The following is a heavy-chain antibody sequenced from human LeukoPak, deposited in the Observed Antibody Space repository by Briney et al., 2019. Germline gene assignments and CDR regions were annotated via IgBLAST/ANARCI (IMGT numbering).Heavy chain of an antibody. CDR3: AKMGSEAPYYYYYMDV. D-gene: IGHD2-8*01. CDR1: GFTFSSYS. Sequence: GGSLRLSCAASGFTFSSYSMNWVRQAPGKGLEWVSSISSSSSYIYYADSMKGRFTISRDNAKNSLYLQMNSLRAEDTAVYYCAKMGSEAPYYYYYMDVWGKGTTVTVSS. V-gene: IGHV3-21*04. CDR2: ISSSSSYI. J-gene: IGHJ6*03.